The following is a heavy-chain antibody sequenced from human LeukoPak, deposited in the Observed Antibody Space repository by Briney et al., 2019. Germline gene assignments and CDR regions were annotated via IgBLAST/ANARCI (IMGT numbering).Heavy chain of an antibody. CDR1: GYSISSSYY. V-gene: IGHV4-38-2*02. CDR3: ARKGTYYYDSSGYYRIFDY. CDR2: IYYSGST. J-gene: IGHJ4*02. D-gene: IGHD3-22*01. Sequence: SETLSLTCTVSGYSISSSYYWGWIRQPPGKGLEWIGSIYYSGSTYYNPSLKSRVTISVDTSKNQFSLKLSSVTAADTAVYYCARKGTYYYDSSGYYRIFDYWGQGTLVTVSS.